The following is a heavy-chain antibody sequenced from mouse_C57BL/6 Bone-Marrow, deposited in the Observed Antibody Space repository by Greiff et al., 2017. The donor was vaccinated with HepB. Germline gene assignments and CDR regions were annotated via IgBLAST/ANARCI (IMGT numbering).Heavy chain of an antibody. D-gene: IGHD2-2*01. V-gene: IGHV2-9-1*01. CDR2: IWTGGGT. CDR1: GFSLTSYA. CDR3: ASLYGCDGAWFAY. Sequence: QVQLKESGPGLVAPSQSLSITCTVSGFSLTSYAISWVRQPPGKGLEWLGVIWTGGGTNYNSAIKSRLSISKDNTKSQVYLKMNSLQTDDTARYYCASLYGCDGAWFAYWGQGTLVTVSA. J-gene: IGHJ3*01.